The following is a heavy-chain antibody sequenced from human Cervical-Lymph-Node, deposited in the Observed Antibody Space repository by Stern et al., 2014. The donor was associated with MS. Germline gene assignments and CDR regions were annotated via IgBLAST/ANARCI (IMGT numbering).Heavy chain of an antibody. D-gene: IGHD6-13*01. CDR1: GGTFSKFP. V-gene: IGHV1-69*01. J-gene: IGHJ5*02. Sequence: QLVQSGAEVTKPGSSVKVSCKASGGTFSKFPSSWVRQAPGQGLEWMGGSFPVCGAPTYAQEFRGRVTITEDVSTSTVYMELSSLRSDDTAVYYCALSSETSDRWYSLGYDLWGQGTLVTVSS. CDR3: ALSSETSDRWYSLGYDL. CDR2: SFPVCGAP.